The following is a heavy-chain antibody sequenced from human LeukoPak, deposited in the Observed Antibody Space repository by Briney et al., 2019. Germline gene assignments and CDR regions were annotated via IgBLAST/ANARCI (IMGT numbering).Heavy chain of an antibody. Sequence: SETLSLTCTVSGGSISSTNYYWGWIRQPPGKGLEWIGSFYYGGSTYYNPSLKSRVTISVGTSKNQVSLKVSSVTAADTAVYYCATRIRAVGNNFDYWDQGTLVTVSS. J-gene: IGHJ4*02. D-gene: IGHD6-13*01. V-gene: IGHV4-39*07. CDR3: ATRIRAVGNNFDY. CDR1: GGSISSTNYY. CDR2: FYYGGST.